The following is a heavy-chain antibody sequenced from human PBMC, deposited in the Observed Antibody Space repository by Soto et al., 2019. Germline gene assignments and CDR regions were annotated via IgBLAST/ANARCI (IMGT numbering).Heavy chain of an antibody. V-gene: IGHV1-69*01. J-gene: IGHJ4*02. CDR2: IIPIFGTA. CDR1: GGTFSSYS. D-gene: IGHD3-10*01. CDR3: ARDPRRGVRGVIFLGGDY. Sequence: QVQLVQSGAEVKKPGYSVKVSCKASGGTFSSYSISWVRQAPGQGLEWMGGIIPIFGTANYAQKFQGRVTITADESTSTAYMELSSLRSEDTAVYYYARDPRRGVRGVIFLGGDYWGQGTMVTVSS.